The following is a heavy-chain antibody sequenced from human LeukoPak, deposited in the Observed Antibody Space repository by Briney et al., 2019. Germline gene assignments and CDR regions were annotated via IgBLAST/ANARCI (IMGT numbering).Heavy chain of an antibody. J-gene: IGHJ6*03. D-gene: IGHD4-17*01. Sequence: PSETLSLTCTVSGGSISSSSYYWGWIRQPPGKGLEWIGSIYYSGSTYYNPSLKSRVTISVDTSKNRFSLKLSSVTAADTAVYYCARESVYGDYVRYYYYMDVWGKGTTVTVSS. CDR1: GGSISSSSYY. CDR2: IYYSGST. V-gene: IGHV4-39*07. CDR3: ARESVYGDYVRYYYYMDV.